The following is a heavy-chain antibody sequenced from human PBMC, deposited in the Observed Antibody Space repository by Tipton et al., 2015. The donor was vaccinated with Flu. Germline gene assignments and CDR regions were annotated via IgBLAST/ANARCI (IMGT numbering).Heavy chain of an antibody. J-gene: IGHJ6*02. D-gene: IGHD1-1*01. CDR1: GGTFSSYA. V-gene: IGHV1-69*01. CDR2: IIPIFGTA. CDR3: ARAPRPGSSSAENPGPKSSGMDV. Sequence: QVQLVQSGAEVKKPGSSVKVSCKASGGTFSSYAISWVRQAPGQGLEWMGGIIPIFGTANYAQKFQGRVTITADESTSTAYMERGALGPGEPAGFYCARAPRPGSSSAENPGPKSSGMDVWGQGTRAPV.